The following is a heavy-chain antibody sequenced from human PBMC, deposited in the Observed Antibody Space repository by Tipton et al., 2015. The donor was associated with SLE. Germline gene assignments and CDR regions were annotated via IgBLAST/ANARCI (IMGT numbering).Heavy chain of an antibody. V-gene: IGHV3-9*01. CDR2: ISWNSGSI. Sequence: SLRLSCAASGFTFDDYAMHWVRQAPGKGLEWVSGISWNSGSIGYADSVKGRFTISRDNAKNSLYLQMNSLRAEDTALYYCAKDRPSGAHYYYGMYVWAQGTTIPVSS. J-gene: IGHJ6*02. CDR1: GFTFDDYA. D-gene: IGHD3-10*01. CDR3: AKDRPSGAHYYYGMYV.